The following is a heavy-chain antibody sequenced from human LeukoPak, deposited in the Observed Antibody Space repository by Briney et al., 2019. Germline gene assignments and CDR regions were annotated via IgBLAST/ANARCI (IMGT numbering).Heavy chain of an antibody. V-gene: IGHV3-30*18. CDR1: GFTFSSYG. J-gene: IGHJ4*02. CDR3: AKDGWSDSSSWAAFDY. D-gene: IGHD6-13*01. Sequence: PGGSLRLSCAASGFTFSSYGMHWVRQAPGKGLEWVAVLSYDGSNKYYADSVKGRFTISRDNSKNTLYLQMNSLRAEDTAVYYCAKDGWSDSSSWAAFDYWGQGTLVTVSS. CDR2: LSYDGSNK.